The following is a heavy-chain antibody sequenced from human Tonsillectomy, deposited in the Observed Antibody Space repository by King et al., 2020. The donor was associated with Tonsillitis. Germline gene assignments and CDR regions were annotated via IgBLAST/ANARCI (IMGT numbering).Heavy chain of an antibody. CDR1: GGSISSYY. CDR3: ARGRCSGGSCYSDY. V-gene: IGHV4-59*01. D-gene: IGHD2-15*01. Sequence: HVQLQESGPGLVKPSETLSLTCTVSGGSISSYYWNWIRQPPGKGLEWIGYIYYSGSTNYNPSLKSRVTISVDTSKKQFSLKLSSVTAADTAVYYCARGRCSGGSCYSDYWGQGTLVTVSS. J-gene: IGHJ4*02. CDR2: IYYSGST.